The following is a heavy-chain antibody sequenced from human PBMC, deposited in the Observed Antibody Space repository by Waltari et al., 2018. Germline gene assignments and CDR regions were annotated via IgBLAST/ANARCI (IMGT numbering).Heavy chain of an antibody. CDR1: GYTFTSYD. J-gene: IGHJ2*01. D-gene: IGHD2-15*01. CDR3: ARGRIYCSGGSCYSHWYFDL. V-gene: IGHV1-8*03. CDR2: MNPNSGNT. Sequence: QVQLVQSGAEVKKPGASVKVSCKASGYTFTSYDINWVRQATGQGLEWMGWMNPNSGNTGYAQKFQGRVTITRNTSISTAYMELSSLRSEDTAVYYCARGRIYCSGGSCYSHWYFDLWGQGTLVTVSS.